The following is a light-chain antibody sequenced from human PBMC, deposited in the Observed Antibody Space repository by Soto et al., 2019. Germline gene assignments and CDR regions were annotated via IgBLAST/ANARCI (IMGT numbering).Light chain of an antibody. V-gene: IGLV2-8*01. Sequence: QSALTQPPSASGSPGQSVTISCTGTSSDVGAYNYVSWYQQFPGKAPKLMIYDVSKRPSGVPDRFSGSKSGNTASLTVSGLQADDEDDYYCTSYAGSNHLVFGGGTKLTVL. CDR1: SSDVGAYNY. CDR2: DVS. CDR3: TSYAGSNHLV. J-gene: IGLJ2*01.